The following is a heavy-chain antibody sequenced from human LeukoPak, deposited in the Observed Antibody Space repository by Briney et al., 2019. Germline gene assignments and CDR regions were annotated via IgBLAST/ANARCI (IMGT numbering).Heavy chain of an antibody. V-gene: IGHV4-31*11. D-gene: IGHD6-6*01. CDR3: ASRYSNSSGYFDS. J-gene: IGHJ4*02. Sequence: SETLSLTCAVSGDSISTTNYYWSWIRQHPGKGLEWIGYIYYSGGTYYNPSLKSRVTISVDASKNQFSLKLSSVTAADTAVYFCASRYSNSSGYFDSWGQGTLVTVSS. CDR1: GDSISTTNYY. CDR2: IYYSGGT.